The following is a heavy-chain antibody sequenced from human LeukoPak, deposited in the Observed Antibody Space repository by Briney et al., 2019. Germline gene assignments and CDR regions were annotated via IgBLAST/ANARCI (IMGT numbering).Heavy chain of an antibody. CDR1: GYSISSGYY. J-gene: IGHJ4*02. CDR3: ARSSWSLFDY. CDR2: IYHSGST. V-gene: IGHV4-38-2*02. Sequence: SETLSLTCTVSGYSISSGYYWGWIRQPPGKGLEWIGSIYHSGSTYYNPSLKSRVTISVDTSKNQFSLKLSSVTAADTAVFYFARSSWSLFDYWGQGTLVTVSS. D-gene: IGHD2-15*01.